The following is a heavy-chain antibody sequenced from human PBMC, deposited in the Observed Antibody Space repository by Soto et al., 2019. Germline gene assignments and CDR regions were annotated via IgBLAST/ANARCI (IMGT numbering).Heavy chain of an antibody. V-gene: IGHV4-31*03. D-gene: IGHD5-12*01. J-gene: IGHJ4*02. CDR3: AREGSSGSYYFDS. Sequence: KSSETLSLTCTVSGDSISSGGYSWTWIRQHPGKALEWIGNIHYSGSTFYNPTLKSRLSISVDTSKNQFSLKMNSVTAADTAVYYCAREGSSGSYYFDSWGQGALVTVSS. CDR1: GDSISSGGYS. CDR2: IHYSGST.